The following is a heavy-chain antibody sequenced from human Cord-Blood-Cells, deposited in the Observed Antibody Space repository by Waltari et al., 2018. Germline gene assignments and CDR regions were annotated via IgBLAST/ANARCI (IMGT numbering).Heavy chain of an antibody. CDR1: GYNFTSYR. D-gene: IGHD2-2*01. CDR3: ARRVGYCSSTSCYHWYFDL. CDR2: ISAYNGNT. Sequence: QVQLVHSGAEVKKPGASVRVSCKASGYNFTSYRTSWVGAAPGQGVEWMGWISAYNGNTNYAQKLQGRVTMTTDTSTSTAYMELRSLRSDDTAVYYCARRVGYCSSTSCYHWYFDLWGRGTLVTVSS. V-gene: IGHV1-18*01. J-gene: IGHJ2*01.